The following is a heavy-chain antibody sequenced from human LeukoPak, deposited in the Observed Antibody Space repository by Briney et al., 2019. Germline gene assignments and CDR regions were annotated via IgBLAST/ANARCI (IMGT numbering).Heavy chain of an antibody. D-gene: IGHD2-15*01. CDR2: ISGSGGST. CDR1: GFTFSSYA. Sequence: GGSLRPSCAASGFTFSSYAMSWVRQAPGKGLEWVSAISGSGGSTYYADSVRGRFTISRDNSKNTLYLQMNSLRAEDTAVYYCAKEAGIVVVVAATDWGQGTLVTVSS. J-gene: IGHJ4*02. V-gene: IGHV3-23*01. CDR3: AKEAGIVVVVAATD.